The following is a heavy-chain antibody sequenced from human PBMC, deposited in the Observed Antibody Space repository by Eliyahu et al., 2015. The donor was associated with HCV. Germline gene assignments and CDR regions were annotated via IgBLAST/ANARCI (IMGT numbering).Heavy chain of an antibody. CDR2: IWYNGFNK. CDR3: ARDRTMQIVRGELDH. J-gene: IGHJ4*02. V-gene: IGHV3-33*08. CDR1: GFTFSNYG. D-gene: IGHD1-26*01. Sequence: VQLVESGGGVVQPGRSLRLSCEASGFTFSNYGMYWVRQAPGKGLEWVAVIWYNGFNKYYGDSVKGRFTISRDNSKNTLYLQMDSLRVEDTAVYYCARDRTMQIVRGELDHWGQGTLVTVSS.